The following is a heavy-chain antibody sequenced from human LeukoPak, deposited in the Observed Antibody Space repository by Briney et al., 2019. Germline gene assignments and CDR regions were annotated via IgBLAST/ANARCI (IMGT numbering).Heavy chain of an antibody. Sequence: GRSLRLSCAASGFIFSNYGMNWVRQAPGKGLEWVAGIWYDGSKKYYADSVKGRFTVSRDNSKNTLYLQMSSLRVEDTALYYCAKQEGALIENWCFDHWGLGTLVTVSS. CDR2: IWYDGSKK. J-gene: IGHJ4*02. CDR1: GFIFSNYG. CDR3: AKQEGALIENWCFDH. V-gene: IGHV3-33*03. D-gene: IGHD1-26*01.